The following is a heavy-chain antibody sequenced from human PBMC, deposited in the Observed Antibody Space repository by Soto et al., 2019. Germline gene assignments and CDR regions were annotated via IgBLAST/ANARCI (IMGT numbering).Heavy chain of an antibody. V-gene: IGHV1-69*04. CDR2: IIPILGIA. CDR3: AIDGTYCSSTSCYFFDY. Sequence: ASVKVTCKASGGTFSSYTISWVRQAPGQGLEWMGRIIPILGIANYAQKFQGRVTINSDKSTGTAYIELSSLRSEDTAVYYCAIDGTYCSSTSCYFFDYWGQGTLVTVSS. D-gene: IGHD2-2*01. J-gene: IGHJ4*02. CDR1: GGTFSSYT.